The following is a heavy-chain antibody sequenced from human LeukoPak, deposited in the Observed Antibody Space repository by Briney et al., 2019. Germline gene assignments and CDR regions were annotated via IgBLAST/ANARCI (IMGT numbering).Heavy chain of an antibody. CDR3: ARELGITIFGVVTAPRDVWFDP. CDR2: ISYSGST. D-gene: IGHD3-3*01. Sequence: SETLSLTCTVSAGSISSSSYYWGWIRQPPAKGLEWIGSISYSGSTYYNPSLKSRVSISVDTSKNQFSLNLSSVTAADTAMYYCARELGITIFGVVTAPRDVWFDPWGQGTLVTVSS. V-gene: IGHV4-39*07. J-gene: IGHJ5*02. CDR1: AGSISSSSYY.